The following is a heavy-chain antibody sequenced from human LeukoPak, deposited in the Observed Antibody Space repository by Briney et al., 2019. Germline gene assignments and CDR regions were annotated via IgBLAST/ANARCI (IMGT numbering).Heavy chain of an antibody. Sequence: GGSLRLSCAMSGFTFTNNAMTWVRQAPGKGLEWVSGISGSGGSTYYADSVRGRFTISRDNSKNTFDVQMNSLRAEDTAIYYCARTGVGGGYRFDYWGQGTLVTVSS. J-gene: IGHJ4*02. D-gene: IGHD1-26*01. CDR1: GFTFTNNA. V-gene: IGHV3-23*01. CDR2: ISGSGGST. CDR3: ARTGVGGGYRFDY.